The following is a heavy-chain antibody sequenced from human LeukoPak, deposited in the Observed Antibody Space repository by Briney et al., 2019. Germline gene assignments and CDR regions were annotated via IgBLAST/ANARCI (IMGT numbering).Heavy chain of an antibody. V-gene: IGHV4-34*01. Sequence: SETLSLTCAVYGGSFSGYYWSWIRQPPGKGLEWIGEINHSGSTNYNPSLKSRVTISVDTSKNQFSLKLSSVTAADTAVYYCARQRRITMVRGALFPFDPWGQGTLVTVSS. D-gene: IGHD3-10*01. CDR2: INHSGST. J-gene: IGHJ5*02. CDR1: GGSFSGYY. CDR3: ARQRRITMVRGALFPFDP.